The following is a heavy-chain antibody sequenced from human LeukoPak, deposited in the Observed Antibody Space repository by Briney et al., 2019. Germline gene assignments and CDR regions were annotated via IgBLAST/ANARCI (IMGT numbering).Heavy chain of an antibody. Sequence: GGSLRLSCAASGFTFNNAWMNWVRQAPGKGLEWVGRIKSKSDGGTTDYAAPVKGRFTVSRDDSKNRLYLQMNSLKTEDTAVYYCTREEYDHGYHYAMDVWGQGTTVTVSS. J-gene: IGHJ6*02. D-gene: IGHD3-3*01. CDR3: TREEYDHGYHYAMDV. CDR2: IKSKSDGGTT. V-gene: IGHV3-15*01. CDR1: GFTFNNAW.